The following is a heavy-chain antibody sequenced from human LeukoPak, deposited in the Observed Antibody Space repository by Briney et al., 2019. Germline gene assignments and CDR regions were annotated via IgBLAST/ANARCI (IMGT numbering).Heavy chain of an antibody. D-gene: IGHD3-10*01. V-gene: IGHV3-23*01. CDR2: ISGSGGST. Sequence: GGSLRLSCAASGFTFSDYYMSWIRQAPGKGLEWVSAISGSGGSTYYADSVKGRFTISRDNSKNTLYLQMNSLRAEDTAVYYCAKDRVVRGVIPGSHDYWGQGTLVTVSS. CDR3: AKDRVVRGVIPGSHDY. J-gene: IGHJ4*02. CDR1: GFTFSDYY.